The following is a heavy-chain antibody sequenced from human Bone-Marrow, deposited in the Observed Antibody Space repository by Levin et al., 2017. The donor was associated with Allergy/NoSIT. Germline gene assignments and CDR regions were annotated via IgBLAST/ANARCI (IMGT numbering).Heavy chain of an antibody. J-gene: IGHJ4*02. V-gene: IGHV1-46*01. Sequence: GESLKISCKASGYTFTTYYMHWVRQAPGQGLEWMGVINPTGGSTLSAEKFRGRVTMTRDTSTSTVYMELSNLKSDDTAVYYCAKGGGNTYDYFDSWGQGTLVTVSS. CDR3: AKGGGNTYDYFDS. CDR2: INPTGGST. CDR1: GYTFTTYY. D-gene: IGHD3-16*01.